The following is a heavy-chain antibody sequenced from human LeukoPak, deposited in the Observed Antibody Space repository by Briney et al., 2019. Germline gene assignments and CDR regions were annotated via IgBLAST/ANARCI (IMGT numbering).Heavy chain of an antibody. CDR2: INGDGSST. J-gene: IGHJ4*02. CDR3: ARRAEAVAGHFDY. V-gene: IGHV3-74*01. CDR1: GFTFSSYW. D-gene: IGHD6-19*01. Sequence: GGSLRLSCAASGFTFSSYWMHWVRQAPGKGLVWVSRINGDGSSTSYADSVKGRFTISRDNAKNTLYLQMNRLRAEDTAVYYCARRAEAVAGHFDYWGQGTLATVSS.